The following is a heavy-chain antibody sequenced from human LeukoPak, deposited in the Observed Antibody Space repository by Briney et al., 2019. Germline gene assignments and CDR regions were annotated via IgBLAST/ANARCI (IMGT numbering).Heavy chain of an antibody. CDR1: GFTFTKYW. Sequence: GGSLRLSCAASGFTFTKYWMTWVRQAPGKGLEWVGNIKQDGSDKNYMDSVKGRFTISRDNTKNSVYLQMSSLRAEDTALYYCAKAPLGYDSSGYYSLYFDYWGQGTLVTVSS. CDR3: AKAPLGYDSSGYYSLYFDY. D-gene: IGHD3-22*01. CDR2: IKQDGSDK. J-gene: IGHJ4*02. V-gene: IGHV3-7*03.